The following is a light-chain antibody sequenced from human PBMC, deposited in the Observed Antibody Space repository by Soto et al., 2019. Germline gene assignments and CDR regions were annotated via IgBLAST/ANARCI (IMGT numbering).Light chain of an antibody. CDR3: KQYNSYSRT. V-gene: IGKV1-5*03. CDR1: QSISSW. CDR2: KES. J-gene: IGKJ1*01. Sequence: DIQMTQSPSTLSASVRDRVTITCRASQSISSWLAWYQQKPGKAPKLMIYKESSLESGVPSRISGSGSGTELTLTISSLQPDDFATYYCKQYNSYSRTFGQGTKVEIK.